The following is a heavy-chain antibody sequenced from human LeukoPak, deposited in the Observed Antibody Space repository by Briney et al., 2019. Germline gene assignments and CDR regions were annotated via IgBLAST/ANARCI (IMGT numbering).Heavy chain of an antibody. D-gene: IGHD1-1*01. Sequence: ASVEVSCKVSGYTLTELSMHWVRQAPGKGLEWMGGFDPEDGETIYAQKFQGRVTMTEDTSTDTAYMELSSLRSEDTAVYYCANRAPGLERGIDNWFDPWGQGTLVTVSS. CDR3: ANRAPGLERGIDNWFDP. CDR1: GYTLTELS. J-gene: IGHJ5*02. CDR2: FDPEDGET. V-gene: IGHV1-24*01.